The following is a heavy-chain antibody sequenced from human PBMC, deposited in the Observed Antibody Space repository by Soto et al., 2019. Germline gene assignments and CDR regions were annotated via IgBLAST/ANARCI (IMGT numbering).Heavy chain of an antibody. CDR3: ARGHYCINGRCFPNWFDS. CDR1: GDSISTVDYF. D-gene: IGHD2-8*01. J-gene: IGHJ5*01. V-gene: IGHV4-30-4*01. CDR2: IYKSTTT. Sequence: SETLSLTCSVSGDSISTVDYFWAWIRQPPGQALEYIGYIYKSTTTYYNPSFESRVAISLDTSKSQFSLTVTSVTAADTDVYFCARGHYCINGRCFPNWFDSWGQGTLLTVS.